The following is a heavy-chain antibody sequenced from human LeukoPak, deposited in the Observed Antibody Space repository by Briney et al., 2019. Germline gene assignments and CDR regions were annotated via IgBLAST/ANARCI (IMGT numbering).Heavy chain of an antibody. CDR1: GFTFSSYS. D-gene: IGHD6-19*01. CDR2: ISSNSSYI. CDR3: ARARAVAGTVDAFDI. J-gene: IGHJ3*02. V-gene: IGHV3-21*01. Sequence: GGSLRLSCAASGFTFSSYSMNWVCHAPGKGLEWVSSISSNSSYIYYADSLKGRFTISRDNAKNSLYLQMNSLTAEDTAVYYCARARAVAGTVDAFDIWGQGTMVTVSS.